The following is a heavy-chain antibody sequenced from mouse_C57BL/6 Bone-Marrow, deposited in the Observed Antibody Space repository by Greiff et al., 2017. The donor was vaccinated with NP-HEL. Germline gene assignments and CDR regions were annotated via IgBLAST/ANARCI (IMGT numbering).Heavy chain of an antibody. D-gene: IGHD2-10*02. V-gene: IGHV5-12*01. CDR3: ARHRPYEVHYYAMDY. Sequence: DVMLVESGGGLVQPGGSLKLSCAASGFTFSDYYMYWVRQTPEKRLEWVAYISNGGGSTYYPDTVKGRFTISRENAKKTLYLQMSSLKSEDTAMYYCARHRPYEVHYYAMDYWGQGTAVTVSS. J-gene: IGHJ4*01. CDR1: GFTFSDYY. CDR2: ISNGGGST.